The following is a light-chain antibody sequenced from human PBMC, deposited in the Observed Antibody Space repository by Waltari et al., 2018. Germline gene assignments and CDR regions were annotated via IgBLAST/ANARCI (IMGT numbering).Light chain of an antibody. CDR1: SSNIGNNY. CDR3: HSHDRAVSRSDV. Sequence: QSVLTQPPSVSAAPGQRVTISCSGGSSNIGNNYVSWYRQFPGTAPKLLIYENTERPSGIPGRFSGSKSGTSATLDITGLQAEDEAVYYCHSHDRAVSRSDVFGGGTKLTVL. CDR2: ENT. J-gene: IGLJ3*02. V-gene: IGLV1-51*02.